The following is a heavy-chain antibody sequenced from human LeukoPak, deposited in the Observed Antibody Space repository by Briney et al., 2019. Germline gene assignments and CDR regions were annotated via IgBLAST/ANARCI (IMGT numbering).Heavy chain of an antibody. J-gene: IGHJ4*02. CDR1: GYTFTSYD. Sequence: ASVKVSCKASGYTFTSYDINWVRQATGQGLEWMGWINPNSGGTNYAQKFQGRVTMTRDTSISTAYMELSRLRSDDTAVYYCARGAHLWFGELSRADFDYWGQGTLVTVSS. CDR3: ARGAHLWFGELSRADFDY. D-gene: IGHD3-10*01. CDR2: INPNSGGT. V-gene: IGHV1-2*02.